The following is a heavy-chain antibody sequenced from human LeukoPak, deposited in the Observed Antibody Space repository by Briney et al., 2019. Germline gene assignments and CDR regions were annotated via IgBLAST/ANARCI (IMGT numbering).Heavy chain of an antibody. CDR3: ARDGEMATIRSSQEGFDY. J-gene: IGHJ4*02. CDR2: TYYRSKWYN. D-gene: IGHD5-24*01. CDR1: GDSVSSNSAT. V-gene: IGHV6-1*01. Sequence: SQTLSLTCAISGDSVSSNSATWNWIRQSPSRGLEWLGRTYYRSKWYNDYAVSVQSRIIINSDTSKNHFSLQLNSVTPEDTAVYYCARDGEMATIRSSQEGFDYWGQGTLVTVSS.